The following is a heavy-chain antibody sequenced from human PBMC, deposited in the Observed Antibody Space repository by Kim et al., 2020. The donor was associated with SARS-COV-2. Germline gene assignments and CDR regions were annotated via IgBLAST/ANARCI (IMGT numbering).Heavy chain of an antibody. CDR2: IYHSGST. CDR3: ASLAGATPFDY. CDR1: GYSISSGYY. J-gene: IGHJ4*02. Sequence: SETLSLTCTVSGYSISSGYYWGWIRQPPGKGLEWIGSIYHSGSTYYNPSLKSRVTISVDTSKNQFSLKLSSVTAADTAVYYCASLAGATPFDYWGQGTL. D-gene: IGHD1-26*01. V-gene: IGHV4-38-2*02.